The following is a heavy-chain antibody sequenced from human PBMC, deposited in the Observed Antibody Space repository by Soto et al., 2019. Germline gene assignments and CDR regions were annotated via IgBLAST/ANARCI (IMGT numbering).Heavy chain of an antibody. V-gene: IGHV1-46*03. J-gene: IGHJ6*03. CDR2: INPSGGST. Sequence: QVQLVQSGAEVKKPGASETISCKASGYTFTSYYIHWVRQAPGQGLEWMGIINPSGGSTSYAQKFQGRVTMTRDTSTSTVYMEVSGLRSEDTAVYYCARDQEPSTLYYDYYYMDVWGKGTTVTVSS. CDR1: GYTFTSYY. CDR3: ARDQEPSTLYYDYYYMDV.